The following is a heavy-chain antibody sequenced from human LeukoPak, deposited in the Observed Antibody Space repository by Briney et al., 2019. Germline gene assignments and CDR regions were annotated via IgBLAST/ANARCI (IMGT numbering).Heavy chain of an antibody. J-gene: IGHJ6*02. Sequence: GGSLRLSCSASGFTFSSYAMHWVRQAPGKGLEYVSAISSNGGSTYYADSVKGRFTVSRDNAKNSLYLQMNSLRPEDTAVYYCARERLTGTTFGYGMDVWGQGTTVTVSS. CDR2: ISSNGGST. V-gene: IGHV3-64*04. CDR1: GFTFSSYA. D-gene: IGHD1-20*01. CDR3: ARERLTGTTFGYGMDV.